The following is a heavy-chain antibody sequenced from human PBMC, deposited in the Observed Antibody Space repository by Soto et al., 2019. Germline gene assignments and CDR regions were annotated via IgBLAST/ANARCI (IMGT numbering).Heavy chain of an antibody. D-gene: IGHD2-21*01. CDR3: AKDYMEIPAYYYGMDV. J-gene: IGHJ6*02. CDR2: IGGSGGNT. Sequence: GGSLRLPCAAAGCTFSSYAMSWARQAPGKGLEWVSGIGGSGGNTYYADSRKGRFTISSDNSKDTLYLEMSSQSAEDTAVYYCAKDYMEIPAYYYGMDVWGQGTPVTVSS. CDR1: GCTFSSYA. V-gene: IGHV3-23*01.